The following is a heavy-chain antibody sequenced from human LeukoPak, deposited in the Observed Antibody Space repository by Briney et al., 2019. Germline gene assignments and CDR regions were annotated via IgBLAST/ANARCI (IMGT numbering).Heavy chain of an antibody. Sequence: SETLSLTCSVSGGSISNYFWTWIRQPPGKGLEWIGYIYSSGSTYYNPSLKSRVTISVDTSKNRFSLKPSTVTAADTAVYYCARRPTGDPKFDYWGQGTLVTVSS. J-gene: IGHJ4*02. CDR2: IYSSGST. D-gene: IGHD7-27*01. CDR3: ARRPTGDPKFDY. V-gene: IGHV4-59*08. CDR1: GGSISNYF.